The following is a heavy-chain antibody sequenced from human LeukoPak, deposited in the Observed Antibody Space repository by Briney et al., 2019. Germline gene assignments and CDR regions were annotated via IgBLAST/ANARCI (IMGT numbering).Heavy chain of an antibody. Sequence: PSETLSLTCTVSGGSISSYCWSWIRQPPGKGLEWIGYIYYSGSTNYNPFLKSRVTISVDTSKNQFSLKLSSVTAADTAVYYCARARGYYYMDVWGKGTTVTVSS. D-gene: IGHD3-10*01. J-gene: IGHJ6*03. V-gene: IGHV4-59*01. CDR3: ARARGYYYMDV. CDR2: IYYSGST. CDR1: GGSISSYC.